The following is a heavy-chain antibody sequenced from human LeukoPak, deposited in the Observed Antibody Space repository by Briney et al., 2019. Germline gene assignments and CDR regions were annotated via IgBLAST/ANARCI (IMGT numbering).Heavy chain of an antibody. CDR1: GYTFSSYA. D-gene: IGHD3-3*01. J-gene: IGHJ3*02. CDR2: ISGSGGST. V-gene: IGHV3-23*01. CDR3: ARDHYDFWSGYTRGAFDI. Sequence: TGGSLRLSCAASGYTFSSYAMSWVRQAPGKGLEWVSAISGSGGSTYYADSVKGRFTISRDNSKNTLYLQMNSLRAEDTAVYYCARDHYDFWSGYTRGAFDIWGQGTMVTVSS.